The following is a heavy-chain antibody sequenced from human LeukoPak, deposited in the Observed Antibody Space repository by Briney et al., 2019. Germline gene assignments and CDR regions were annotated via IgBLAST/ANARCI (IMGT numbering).Heavy chain of an antibody. CDR3: ARFKGEAVADTLYYGMDV. V-gene: IGHV1-69*01. Sequence: GASVKVSCKASGGTFSSYAISWVRQAPGQGLEWMGGIIPIFGTANYAQKFQGRVTITADESTSTAYMELSSLRSEDTAVYYCARFKGEAVADTLYYGMDVWGQGTTVTVSS. CDR2: IIPIFGTA. J-gene: IGHJ6*02. CDR1: GGTFSSYA. D-gene: IGHD6-19*01.